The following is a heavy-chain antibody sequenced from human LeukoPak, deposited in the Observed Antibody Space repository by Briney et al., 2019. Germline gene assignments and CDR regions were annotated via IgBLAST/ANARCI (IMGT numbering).Heavy chain of an antibody. V-gene: IGHV4-39*07. CDR2: IYHSGST. CDR3: ARDGQGIYSFDY. CDR1: GGSISSSSYY. D-gene: IGHD2-15*01. Sequence: SETLSLTCTVSGGSISSSSYYWGWIRQPPGKGLEWIGEIYHSGSTNYNPSLKSRVTISVDKSKNQFSLKLSSVTAADTAVYYCARDGQGIYSFDYWGQGTLVTVSS. J-gene: IGHJ4*02.